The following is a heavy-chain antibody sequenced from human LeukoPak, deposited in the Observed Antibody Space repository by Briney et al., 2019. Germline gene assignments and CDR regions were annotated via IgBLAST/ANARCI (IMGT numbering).Heavy chain of an antibody. Sequence: PSETLSLTCTVSGGSISSSSYYWSWIRQPPGKGLEWIGYIYYSGSTNYNRSLKSRVIISIDTSKTHFSLKLTSVTAADTAVYYCARGDGRRGGYYSESGSSPLSQTYYYHYGMDVWGQGTRVTVSS. J-gene: IGHJ6*02. D-gene: IGHD3-10*01. CDR2: IYYSGST. CDR3: ARGDGRRGGYYSESGSSPLSQTYYYHYGMDV. V-gene: IGHV4-61*03. CDR1: GGSISSSSYY.